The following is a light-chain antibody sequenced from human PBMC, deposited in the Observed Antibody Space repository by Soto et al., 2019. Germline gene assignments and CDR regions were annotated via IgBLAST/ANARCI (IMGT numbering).Light chain of an antibody. CDR3: QQYYNWPPLT. Sequence: EILMTQSPATLSVSPGERATLSCSASQNVGSHVAWYQQKPGQAPRLFIYGASTRATGIPARFSGSGSGTEFTLTISSLQSEDFAIYYCQQYYNWPPLTFGGGTKVEIQ. CDR2: GAS. CDR1: QNVGSH. V-gene: IGKV3-15*01. J-gene: IGKJ4*01.